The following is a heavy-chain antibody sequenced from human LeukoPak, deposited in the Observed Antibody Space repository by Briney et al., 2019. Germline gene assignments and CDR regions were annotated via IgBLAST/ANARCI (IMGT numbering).Heavy chain of an antibody. CDR3: ARDQRYCSSTSCYDWFDP. J-gene: IGHJ5*02. CDR1: GFTVSSNY. V-gene: IGHV3-66*01. CDR2: IYSGGST. Sequence: GGPLRLSCAASGFTVSSNYMSWVRQAPGKGLEWVSVIYSGGSTYYADSVKGRFTISRDNSKNTLYLQMNSLRAEDTAVYYCARDQRYCSSTSCYDWFDPWGQGTLVTVSS. D-gene: IGHD2-2*01.